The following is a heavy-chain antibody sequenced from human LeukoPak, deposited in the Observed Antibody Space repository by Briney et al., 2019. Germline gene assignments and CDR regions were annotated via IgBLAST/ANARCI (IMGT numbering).Heavy chain of an antibody. CDR3: ANQRGGF. CDR1: GFIFSSYP. J-gene: IGHJ4*02. Sequence: GGSLRLSCAASGFIFSSYPISWVRQAPGKGLEWVSAISGTAENTYYADSVKGRFGISRDNSRNTVHLQMNSLRPEDTAVYYCANQRGGFWGQGTLVTVSS. CDR2: ISGTAENT. V-gene: IGHV3-23*01. D-gene: IGHD3-10*01.